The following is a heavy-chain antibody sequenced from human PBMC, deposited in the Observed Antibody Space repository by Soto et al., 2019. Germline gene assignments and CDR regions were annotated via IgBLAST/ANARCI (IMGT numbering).Heavy chain of an antibody. Sequence: EVQLVQSGAEVKKPGGSLGISCKGSRYSFTSYWITWVRQMPGKGLEWMGRIDPSDSYTNYSPSFQGHVTISADKSISTAYLQWSSLKASDTAMYYCARLAMASRRGYYGMDVWGQGTTVTVSS. CDR2: IDPSDSYT. CDR1: RYSFTSYW. V-gene: IGHV5-10-1*01. CDR3: ARLAMASRRGYYGMDV. D-gene: IGHD3-16*01. J-gene: IGHJ6*02.